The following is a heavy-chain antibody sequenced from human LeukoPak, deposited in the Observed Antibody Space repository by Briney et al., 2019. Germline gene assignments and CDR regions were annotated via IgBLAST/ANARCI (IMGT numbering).Heavy chain of an antibody. D-gene: IGHD6-13*01. V-gene: IGHV4-34*01. J-gene: IGHJ4*02. CDR3: AGSIAAAIDS. CDR2: INHSGST. CDR1: GGSFSGYY. Sequence: SETLSLTCAVYGGSFSGYYWSWIRQPPGKGLEWIGEINHSGSTNYNPSLKRRVTISVDTSKNQFSLKLSSVTAADTAVYYCAGSIAAAIDSWGQGTLVTVSS.